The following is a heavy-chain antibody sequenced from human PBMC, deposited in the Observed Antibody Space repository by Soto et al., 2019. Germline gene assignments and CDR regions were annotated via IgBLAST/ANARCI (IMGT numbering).Heavy chain of an antibody. CDR3: VMVDNYVAPTPQDV. Sequence: QVQLVQSGAEVKKPGASVKVSCKASGYIFVNYGIAWVRQAPGQGLEWMGWISPYTGNTHSATKVQGRLTMTTDTSTSTDYMDLGSLTSDDTAVYYCVMVDNYVAPTPQDVWGQGTTVTVAS. J-gene: IGHJ6*02. CDR2: ISPYTGNT. D-gene: IGHD3-16*01. V-gene: IGHV1-18*01. CDR1: GYIFVNYG.